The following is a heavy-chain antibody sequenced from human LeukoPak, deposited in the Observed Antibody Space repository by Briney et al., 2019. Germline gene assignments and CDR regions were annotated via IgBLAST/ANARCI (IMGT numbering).Heavy chain of an antibody. CDR2: IGNAGDT. D-gene: IGHD3-22*01. CDR3: ARAEGSGYYDLWYNY. CDR1: GFTFSTYD. J-gene: IGHJ4*02. V-gene: IGHV3-13*01. Sequence: GGSLRLSCAASGFTFSTYDMHWVRQATGKGLEWLSGIGNAGDTYYAGSVKGRFTVSRDNAKNSLYLQMNSLRVGDTGVYYCARAEGSGYYDLWYNYWGQGTLVTVSS.